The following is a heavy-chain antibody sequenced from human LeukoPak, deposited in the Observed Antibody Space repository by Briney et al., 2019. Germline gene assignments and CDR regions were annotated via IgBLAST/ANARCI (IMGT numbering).Heavy chain of an antibody. CDR2: IYYSGST. J-gene: IGHJ4*02. CDR3: AREGLYYFDY. Sequence: PSETLSLTCTVSGGSISSSSYYWGWIRQPPGKGLEWIGSIYYSGSTYYNPSLKSRVTISVDTSKNQFSLKLSSVTAADTAVYYCAREGLYYFDYWGQGTLVTVSS. V-gene: IGHV4-39*02. CDR1: GGSISSSSYY.